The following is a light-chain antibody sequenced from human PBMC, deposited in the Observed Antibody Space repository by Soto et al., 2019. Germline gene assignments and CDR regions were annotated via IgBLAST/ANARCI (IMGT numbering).Light chain of an antibody. V-gene: IGKV1-39*01. Sequence: DIHMTDSPSSLSASVGDRVTITCRASQSISTYLNWYQQKPGKAPKLLIYAASSLQSRAPSGFSGSGSGTDFTLTISSLQPEDFATHYCQQSYSTPRTSGQGSKVEIX. CDR1: QSISTY. J-gene: IGKJ1*01. CDR2: AAS. CDR3: QQSYSTPRT.